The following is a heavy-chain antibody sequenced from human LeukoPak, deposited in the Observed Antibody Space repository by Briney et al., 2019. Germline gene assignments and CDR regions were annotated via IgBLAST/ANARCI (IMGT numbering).Heavy chain of an antibody. D-gene: IGHD2-15*01. J-gene: IGHJ3*02. V-gene: IGHV3-53*01. CDR1: GFTVSSNY. CDR3: ARGYCSGGSCYSPDAFDI. Sequence: PGGSLRLSCAASGFTVSSNYMSWVRQAPGKGLEWVSVIYSGGSTYYADSVKGRFTISRDNSKNTLYLQMNSLRAEDTAVYYCARGYCSGGSCYSPDAFDIWGRGTMVTVSS. CDR2: IYSGGST.